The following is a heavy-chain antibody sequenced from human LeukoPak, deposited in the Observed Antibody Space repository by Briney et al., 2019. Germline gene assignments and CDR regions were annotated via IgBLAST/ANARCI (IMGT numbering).Heavy chain of an antibody. Sequence: SQTLSLTCTVSGGSISSGDYYWSWIRQPPGKGLEWIGYIYYSGSTFYNPSLKSRVTMSLDTSKNQFSLKLSSVTAADTAVYYCARARRGGDYDSYFDYWGQGTLVTVSS. CDR1: GGSISSGDYY. CDR2: IYYSGST. CDR3: ARARRGGDYDSYFDY. J-gene: IGHJ4*02. V-gene: IGHV4-30-4*08. D-gene: IGHD4-17*01.